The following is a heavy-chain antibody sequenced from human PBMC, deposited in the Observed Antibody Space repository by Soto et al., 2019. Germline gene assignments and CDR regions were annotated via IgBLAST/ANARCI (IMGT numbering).Heavy chain of an antibody. CDR2: ISSSGDSA. CDR3: AKSDTALSYGFDP. J-gene: IGHJ5*02. D-gene: IGHD5-18*01. Sequence: EVQLLESGGDLVQPGGSLRLSCAASGFTFGSYAMIWVHQAPGKGLVWVSTISSSGDSAYYADSVKGRFTVSRDNSMNTLYMQMNSLRAEDTAVYYCAKSDTALSYGFDPWGQGTVVTVSS. CDR1: GFTFGSYA. V-gene: IGHV3-23*01.